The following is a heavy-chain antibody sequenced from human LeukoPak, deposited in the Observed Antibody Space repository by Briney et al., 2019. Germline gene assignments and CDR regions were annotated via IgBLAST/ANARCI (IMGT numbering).Heavy chain of an antibody. V-gene: IGHV3-30-3*02. D-gene: IGHD3-10*01. CDR3: AKLGEVRGVTFFRAPDY. J-gene: IGHJ4*02. Sequence: QPGRSLRLSCAASGFTFSSYAMHWVRQAPGKGLEWVAVISYDGSNKYYADSVKGRFTISRDNSKNTLYLQMNSLRAEDTAVYYCAKLGEVRGVTFFRAPDYWGQGTLVTVSS. CDR2: ISYDGSNK. CDR1: GFTFSSYA.